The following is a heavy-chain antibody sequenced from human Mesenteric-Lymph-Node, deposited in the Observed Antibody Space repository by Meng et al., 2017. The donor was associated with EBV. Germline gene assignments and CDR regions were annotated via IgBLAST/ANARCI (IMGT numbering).Heavy chain of an antibody. CDR2: ISPFNGNT. Sequence: QVQLGEVGAEVKKPGASVRVTCKASGYTFSAYGISWVRQAPGQGLEWMGWISPFNGNTNYAQNLQDRVTMTTDTSTTTAYMELRNLRSDDTAVYYCARDVLGSGDYWGQGTLVTVSS. D-gene: IGHD5-12*01. CDR1: GYTFSAYG. J-gene: IGHJ4*02. CDR3: ARDVLGSGDY. V-gene: IGHV1-18*01.